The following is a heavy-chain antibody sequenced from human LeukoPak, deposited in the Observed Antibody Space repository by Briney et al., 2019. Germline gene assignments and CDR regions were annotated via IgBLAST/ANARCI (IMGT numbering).Heavy chain of an antibody. D-gene: IGHD3-3*01. V-gene: IGHV4-34*01. CDR1: GGSFSGYY. J-gene: IGHJ6*02. CDR2: INHSGST. Sequence: SETLSLTCAVYGGSFSGYYWSWIRQPPGKGLEWIGEINHSGSTNYNPSLKSRVTISVDTSKNQFSLKLSSVTAADTAVYYCARQPYDFWSGYYDYYYYGMDVWGQGTTVTVSS. CDR3: ARQPYDFWSGYYDYYYYGMDV.